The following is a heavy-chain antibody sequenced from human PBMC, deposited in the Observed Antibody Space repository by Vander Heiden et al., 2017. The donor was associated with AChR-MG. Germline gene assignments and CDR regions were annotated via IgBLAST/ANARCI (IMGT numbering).Heavy chain of an antibody. Sequence: QVQLVQSGAEVQKPGSSVKVSCKASGGTFSSDAISWVRQAPGQGLEWMGGIIPIFGTANDAQKFQGRVTITADESTSTAYMELSSLRSEDTAVYYCARDSAVKGSYYGPFDYWGQGTLVTVSS. D-gene: IGHD1-26*01. CDR1: GGTFSSDA. CDR2: IIPIFGTA. J-gene: IGHJ4*02. CDR3: ARDSAVKGSYYGPFDY. V-gene: IGHV1-69*01.